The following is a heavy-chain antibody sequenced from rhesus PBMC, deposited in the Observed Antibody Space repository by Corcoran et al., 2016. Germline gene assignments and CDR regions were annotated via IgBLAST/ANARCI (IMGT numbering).Heavy chain of an antibody. D-gene: IGHD4-4*01. CDR1: GGSISSSY. Sequence: QVQLQESGPGLVKPSETLSVTCAVSGGSISSSYWSWIRQAPGKGLEWIWYIYGSGSSTNYNPSLKGRVTLSVDTSKNQLSLKLSSVTAADTAVYYCASGGYGSYLTTDYFDYWGQGVLVTVSS. CDR3: ASGGYGSYLTTDYFDY. J-gene: IGHJ4*01. V-gene: IGHV4-169*02. CDR2: IYGSGSST.